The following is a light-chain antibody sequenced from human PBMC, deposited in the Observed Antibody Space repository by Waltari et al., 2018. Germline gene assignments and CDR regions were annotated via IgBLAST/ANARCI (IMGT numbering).Light chain of an antibody. V-gene: IGLV2-23*02. J-gene: IGLJ3*02. Sequence: QSALTQPASVSGSPGQSITISCTGTSSDIGYYNLVSWYQHLPGKAPKVMIYEVTKRPSWGSNRFSGSKSGNTASLTISGVQAEDEGHYYCCSYAGSGTWVFGGGTKLTVL. CDR1: SSDIGYYNL. CDR3: CSYAGSGTWV. CDR2: EVT.